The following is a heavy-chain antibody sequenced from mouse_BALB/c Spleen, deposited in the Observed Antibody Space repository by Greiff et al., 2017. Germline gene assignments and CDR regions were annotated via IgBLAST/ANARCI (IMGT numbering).Heavy chain of an antibody. V-gene: IGHV3-2*02. D-gene: IGHD2-1*01. CDR2: ISYSGST. CDR3: ARIYYGNYVGDFDV. J-gene: IGHJ1*01. Sequence: EVKLQESGPGLVKPSQSLSLTCTVTGYSITSDYAWNWIRQFPGNKLEWMGYISYSGSTSYNPSLKSRISITRDTSKNQFFLQLNSVTTEDTATYYCARIYYGNYVGDFDVWGAGTTVTVSS. CDR1: GYSITSDYA.